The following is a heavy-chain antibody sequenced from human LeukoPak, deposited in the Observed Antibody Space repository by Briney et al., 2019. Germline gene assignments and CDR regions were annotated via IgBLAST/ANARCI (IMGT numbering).Heavy chain of an antibody. V-gene: IGHV4-59*01. CDR3: ARSCGGDCPFDY. J-gene: IGHJ4*02. D-gene: IGHD2-21*01. CDR2: IYYSGST. CDR1: GGSISRYY. Sequence: PSETLSLTCTVSGGSISRYYWSWIRQPPGKGLEWIGYIYYSGSTNYNPSLKSRVTISVDTSKNQFSLKLSSVTAADTAVYYCARSCGGDCPFDYWGRGTLVTVSS.